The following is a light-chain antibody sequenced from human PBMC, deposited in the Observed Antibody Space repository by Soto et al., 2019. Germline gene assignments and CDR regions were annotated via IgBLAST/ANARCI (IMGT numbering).Light chain of an antibody. CDR3: QQSYSTPS. CDR1: QTISSW. Sequence: DIQMTQSPSTLAGSVGDRVTITCRASQTISSWLAWYQQKPGKAPKLLIYAASSLQSGVPSRLSGSGSGTDFTLTISSLQPEYFATYYCQQSYSTPSFGQGTKVDIK. CDR2: AAS. J-gene: IGKJ1*01. V-gene: IGKV1-39*01.